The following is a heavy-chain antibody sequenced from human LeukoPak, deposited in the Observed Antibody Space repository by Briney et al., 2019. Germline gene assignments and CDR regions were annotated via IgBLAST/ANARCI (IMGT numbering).Heavy chain of an antibody. J-gene: IGHJ4*02. D-gene: IGHD3-22*01. CDR1: GFTFSSYG. V-gene: IGHV3-30*18. CDR2: KSYHGSNK. Sequence: WESLTLSCAVSGFTFSSYGMHWVWQAPGPGLDRVGVKSYHGSNKYYADSVKWRFTISRDNSKNTLYLQMTSLRAEDAAVYYCGKDRFDSSGYSLDYWGQGTLVTVSS. CDR3: GKDRFDSSGYSLDY.